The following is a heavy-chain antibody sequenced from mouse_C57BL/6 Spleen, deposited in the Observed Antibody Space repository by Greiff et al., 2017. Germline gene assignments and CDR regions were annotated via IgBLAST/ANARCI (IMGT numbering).Heavy chain of an antibody. CDR3: ARWGVYDSREGFED. D-gene: IGHD1-1*01. J-gene: IGHJ2*01. V-gene: IGHV1-64*01. CDR1: GYTFTSYW. Sequence: VQLQQPGAELVKPGASVKLSCKASGYTFTSYWMHWVKQRPGQGLEWIGMIHPTDGSTNYNEKFKSKATLTVDKSSSTAYMQLSSLTSEDSAVYYCARWGVYDSREGFEDWGQGTTVTVSS. CDR2: IHPTDGST.